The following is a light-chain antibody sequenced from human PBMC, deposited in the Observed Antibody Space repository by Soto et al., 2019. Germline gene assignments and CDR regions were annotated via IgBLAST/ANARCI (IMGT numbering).Light chain of an antibody. CDR1: TGSSSN. V-gene: IGKV3D-15*01. CDR2: GAS. J-gene: IGKJ4*01. CDR3: QQFSSYPLT. Sequence: EIFVTQSPATLSVSPVERATLSCSASTGSSSNLVWYQQKPGQPPRLLIYGASTRATGIPARFSGSGSGTEFTLTISSLQSEDFAVYYCQQFSSYPLTFGEGTKVDIK.